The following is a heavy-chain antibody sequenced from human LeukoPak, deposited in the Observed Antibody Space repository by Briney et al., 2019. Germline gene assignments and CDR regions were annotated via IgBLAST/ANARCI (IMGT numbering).Heavy chain of an antibody. CDR1: GFSLSNFQ. V-gene: IGHV3-30-3*01. D-gene: IGHD3-10*01. Sequence: GGSLRLSCVASGFSLSNFQMYWVRQAPGKGLEWVSIISLDGSTEFYADSVRGRFTISRDTASNTMHLEMNNLRIEDTAVYYCMRDYMGWFDPWGQGSLVTVSS. CDR2: ISLDGSTE. J-gene: IGHJ5*02. CDR3: MRDYMGWFDP.